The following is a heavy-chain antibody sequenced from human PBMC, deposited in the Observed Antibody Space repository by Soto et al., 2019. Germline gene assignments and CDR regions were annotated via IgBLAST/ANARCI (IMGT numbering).Heavy chain of an antibody. V-gene: IGHV3-9*01. J-gene: IGHJ4*02. Sequence: EVQLVESGGGLVQPGRSLRLSCAASGFTFDDYAMHWVRQAPGKGLEWVSGISWNSGSIGYADSVKGRFTISRDNAKNSLYLQMNSLRAEDTALYYCAKDRNGYDFWSGYPQGDFDYWGQGTLVTVSS. D-gene: IGHD3-3*01. CDR3: AKDRNGYDFWSGYPQGDFDY. CDR1: GFTFDDYA. CDR2: ISWNSGSI.